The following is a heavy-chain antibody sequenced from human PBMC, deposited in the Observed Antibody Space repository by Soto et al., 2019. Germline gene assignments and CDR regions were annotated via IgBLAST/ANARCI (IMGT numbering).Heavy chain of an antibody. J-gene: IGHJ4*02. CDR2: ISGSGGST. CDR3: AKASRYYDILTGYYSTAVDY. D-gene: IGHD3-9*01. Sequence: EVQLLESGGGLVQPGGSLRLSCAASGFTFSSYAMSWVRQAPGKGLEWVSAISGSGGSTYYADSVKGRFTISRDNSKNTLYLQVTSLSAEDKAVYYCAKASRYYDILTGYYSTAVDYWGQGTLVTVSS. V-gene: IGHV3-23*01. CDR1: GFTFSSYA.